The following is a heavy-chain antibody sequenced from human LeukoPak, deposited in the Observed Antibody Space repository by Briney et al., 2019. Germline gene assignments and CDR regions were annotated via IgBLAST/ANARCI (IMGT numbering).Heavy chain of an antibody. CDR1: GFTFSSYW. CDR2: IKQDGSEK. CDR3: AKDLMRDRWFGES. Sequence: GGSLRLSCAASGFTFSSYWMSWVRQAPGKGLEWVANIKQDGSEKYYVDSVKGRFTISRDNAKNSLYLQMNSLRAEDTAVYYCAKDLMRDRWFGESWGQGTLVTVSS. J-gene: IGHJ5*02. D-gene: IGHD3-10*01. V-gene: IGHV3-7*01.